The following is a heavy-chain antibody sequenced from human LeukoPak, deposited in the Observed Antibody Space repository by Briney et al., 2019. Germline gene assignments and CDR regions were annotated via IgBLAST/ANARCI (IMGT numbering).Heavy chain of an antibody. V-gene: IGHV3-11*01. CDR1: GFIFRDYY. Sequence: PGGSLRLSCAGSGFIFRDYYMSWIRQAPSRGLAGVSFISRSGSTIFYADSVKGRFTISRDNAKNSLFLQINSLRADDTAVYYCARDPRLSHAFDIWGQGTMVTVSS. J-gene: IGHJ3*02. CDR2: ISRSGSTI. D-gene: IGHD2-2*01. CDR3: ARDPRLSHAFDI.